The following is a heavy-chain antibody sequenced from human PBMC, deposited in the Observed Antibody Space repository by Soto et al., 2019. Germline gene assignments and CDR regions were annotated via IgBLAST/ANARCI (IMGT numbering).Heavy chain of an antibody. CDR3: ARLPLVRGVPA. CDR2: AYYVGTI. Sequence: QLHLQASGPGRVKPSETLSLTCRVWGGSISTSGRYWGWVRQAAEKGQEWIGSAYYVGTINYNPSLKCRFAISVDTSKNQFSLKLTSVTAADTAVYYCARLPLVRGVPAWGQGTLVTVSS. CDR1: GGSISTSGRY. V-gene: IGHV4-39*01. J-gene: IGHJ5*02. D-gene: IGHD3-10*01.